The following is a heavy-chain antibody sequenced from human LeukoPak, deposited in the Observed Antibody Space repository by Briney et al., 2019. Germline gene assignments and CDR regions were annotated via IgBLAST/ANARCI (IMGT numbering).Heavy chain of an antibody. V-gene: IGHV4-39*01. CDR3: ARSQGSRDAFDI. Sequence: PSETLSLTCTVSGGSISSGDYYWSWIRQPPGKGLEWIGSIYYSGSTYYNPSLKSRVTISVDTSKNQFSLKLSSVTAADTAVYYCARSQGSRDAFDIWGQGTMVTVSS. J-gene: IGHJ3*02. CDR2: IYYSGST. D-gene: IGHD2-2*01. CDR1: GGSISSGDYY.